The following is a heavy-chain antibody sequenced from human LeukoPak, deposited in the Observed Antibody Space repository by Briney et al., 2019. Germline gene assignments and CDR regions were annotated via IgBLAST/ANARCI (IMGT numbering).Heavy chain of an antibody. V-gene: IGHV3-21*01. CDR3: ARGRYDSSGYYVDY. J-gene: IGHJ4*02. D-gene: IGHD3-22*01. CDR2: ISSSSSYI. CDR1: GFTFSSYS. Sequence: GGSLRLSCAASGFTFSSYSMNWVRQAPGQGLEWVSSISSSSSYIYYAHSVKGRFTISRDNAKNSLYLQMNSLRAEDTAVYYYARGRYDSSGYYVDYWGQGTLVTVSS.